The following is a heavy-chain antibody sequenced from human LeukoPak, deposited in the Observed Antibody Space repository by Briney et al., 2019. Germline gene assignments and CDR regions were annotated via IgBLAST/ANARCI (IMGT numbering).Heavy chain of an antibody. D-gene: IGHD4-11*01. CDR3: ARYNTVTFPVVGFLDY. V-gene: IGHV5-51*01. CDR1: GYSFTSYW. J-gene: IGHJ4*02. CDR2: IYPGDSDT. Sequence: GESLKISCKGSGYSFTSYWIGWVRQMPGKGLEWMGIIYPGDSDTRYSPSFQGQVTISADKSISTAYLQWSSLKASDTAMYYCARYNTVTFPVVGFLDYWGQGTLVTVSS.